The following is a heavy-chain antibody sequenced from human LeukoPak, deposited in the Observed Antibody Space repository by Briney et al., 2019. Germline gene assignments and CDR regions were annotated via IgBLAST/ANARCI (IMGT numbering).Heavy chain of an antibody. CDR3: ARASSYSFDP. D-gene: IGHD2-21*01. Sequence: ASVKVSCKASGYTFTRYYMHWVRQAPGQGLEWMGIINPSGGSARYAQKFQGRVTMTRDTSTSTVYMEVSSLRSEDTAVYYCARASSYSFDPWGQGTLVTVSS. J-gene: IGHJ5*02. V-gene: IGHV1-46*01. CDR1: GYTFTRYY. CDR2: INPSGGSA.